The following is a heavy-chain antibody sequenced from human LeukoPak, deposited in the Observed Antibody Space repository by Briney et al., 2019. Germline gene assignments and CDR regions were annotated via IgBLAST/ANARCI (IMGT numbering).Heavy chain of an antibody. V-gene: IGHV3-7*01. CDR3: ARGLYDFWSGYLRCFDY. CDR2: IKQDGSEK. J-gene: IGHJ4*02. CDR1: GFTFSSYW. D-gene: IGHD3-3*01. Sequence: PGGSLRLSCAASGFTFSSYWMSWVRQAPGKGLEWVANIKQDGSEKYYVDSVKGRFTIFRDNAKNSLYLQMNSLRAEDTAVYYCARGLYDFWSGYLRCFDYWGQGTLVTVSS.